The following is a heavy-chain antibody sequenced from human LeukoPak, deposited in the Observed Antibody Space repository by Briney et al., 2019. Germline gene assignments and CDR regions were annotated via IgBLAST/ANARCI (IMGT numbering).Heavy chain of an antibody. V-gene: IGHV1-46*01. CDR2: INPSGGST. Sequence: ASVKVSCEASGYNLISYYMHWVRQAPGQGLEWMGIINPSGGSTSYAQKFQDRVTMTRDTSTSTVYMELSSLKSEDTAVYYCAREDVVLVDAVRYYYYGMDVWGQGTTVTVSS. CDR1: GYNLISYY. J-gene: IGHJ6*02. D-gene: IGHD2-8*01. CDR3: AREDVVLVDAVRYYYYGMDV.